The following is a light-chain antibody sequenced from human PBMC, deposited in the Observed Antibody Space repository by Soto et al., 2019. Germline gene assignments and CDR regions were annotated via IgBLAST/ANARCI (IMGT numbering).Light chain of an antibody. CDR1: RSDVGGYNY. J-gene: IGLJ1*01. CDR3: SSYTSSSTHYV. V-gene: IGLV2-14*01. CDR2: DVS. Sequence: QSVLTQPASVSGSPGQSITISCTGTRSDVGGYNYVSWYQQHPGKAPKLMIYDVSNRPSGVSNRFSGSKSGNTASLTISGLQAEAEADYYCSSYTSSSTHYVFGTGTKLTVL.